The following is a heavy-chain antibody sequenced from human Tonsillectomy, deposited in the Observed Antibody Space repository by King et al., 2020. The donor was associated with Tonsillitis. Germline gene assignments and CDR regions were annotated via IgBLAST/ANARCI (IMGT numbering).Heavy chain of an antibody. Sequence: EVQLVESGGGLVQPGGSLSLSCAASGFTFSAYFMDWVRQTPGKGLEWIGRIRNKPSGYTTEYAASVKGRFSISRDDSRNSLYLQMNSLKSDDTAVYYCTKGDCRGGNCYAGDFWGQGTLVTVSS. V-gene: IGHV3-72*01. CDR3: TKGDCRGGNCYAGDF. CDR2: IRNKPSGYTT. J-gene: IGHJ4*02. CDR1: GFTFSAYF. D-gene: IGHD2-15*01.